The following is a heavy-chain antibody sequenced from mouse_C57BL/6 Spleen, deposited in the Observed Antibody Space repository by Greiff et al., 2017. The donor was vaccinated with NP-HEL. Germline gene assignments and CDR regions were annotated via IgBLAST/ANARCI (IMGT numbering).Heavy chain of an antibody. V-gene: IGHV5-2*03. D-gene: IGHD1-1*01. CDR2: INSDGGST. CDR3: ARHEDYYGSSYGAMDY. J-gene: IGHJ4*01. CDR1: EYEFPSHD. Sequence: EVKLEESGGGLVQPGESLKLSCESNEYEFPSHDMSWVRKTPEKRLELVAAINSDGGSTYYPDTMERRFIITRDNTKKTLYLQMSSLRSEDSALYYCARHEDYYGSSYGAMDYWGQGTSVTVSS.